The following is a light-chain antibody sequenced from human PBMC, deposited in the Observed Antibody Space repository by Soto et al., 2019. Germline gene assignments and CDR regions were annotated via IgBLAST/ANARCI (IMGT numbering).Light chain of an antibody. V-gene: IGLV1-51*01. CDR1: GSNIGNNY. CDR3: ATWDFSLSAGV. CDR2: DNN. J-gene: IGLJ2*01. Sequence: QSVLTQPPSVSAAPGQKVTISCSGSGSNIGNNYVSWYQQLPGTAPKLLIYDNNERPSGIPDRFSGSKSGTSATLGITGLQTGDEADYYCATWDFSLSAGVFGGGTKVTVL.